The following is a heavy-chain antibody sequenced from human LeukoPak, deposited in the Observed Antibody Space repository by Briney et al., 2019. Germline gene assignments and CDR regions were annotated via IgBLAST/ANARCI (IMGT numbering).Heavy chain of an antibody. J-gene: IGHJ4*02. CDR2: INPSGGST. CDR3: ARESRHCSSTSCYPVPFDY. Sequence: ASVKVSCKASGYTFTSYYMHWVRQAPGQGLEWMGIINPSGGSTSYAQKFQGRVTMTRDMSTSTVYMELSSLRSEDTAVYYCARESRHCSSTSCYPVPFDYWGQGTLVTVSS. D-gene: IGHD2-2*01. CDR1: GYTFTSYY. V-gene: IGHV1-46*01.